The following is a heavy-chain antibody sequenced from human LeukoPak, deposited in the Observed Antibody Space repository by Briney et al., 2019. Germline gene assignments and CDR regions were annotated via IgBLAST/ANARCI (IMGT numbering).Heavy chain of an antibody. CDR3: ATRVRPTSPGVFDI. J-gene: IGHJ3*02. D-gene: IGHD1-26*01. V-gene: IGHV4-59*13. Sequence: SETLSLTCTVSGASISSYYGSGFRQSPERGRESIGYIYYTGSTNYNPSLKSRVTMSVDTSKNQFSLKLNSVTAADTAVYYCATRVRPTSPGVFDIWGQGTLVTVSS. CDR1: GASISSYY. CDR2: IYYTGST.